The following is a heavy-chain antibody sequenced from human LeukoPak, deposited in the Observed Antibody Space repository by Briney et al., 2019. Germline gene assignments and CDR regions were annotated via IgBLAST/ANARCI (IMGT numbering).Heavy chain of an antibody. Sequence: PSQTLSLTCTVSGGSISSGGYYWSCIRQHPGKGLEWIGYIYYSGSTYYNPSLKSRVTISVDTSKNQFSLKLSSVTAADTAVYYCARYSYGSPIAQYNWFDPWGQGTLVTVSS. V-gene: IGHV4-31*03. D-gene: IGHD5-18*01. CDR2: IYYSGST. CDR3: ARYSYGSPIAQYNWFDP. CDR1: GGSISSGGYY. J-gene: IGHJ5*02.